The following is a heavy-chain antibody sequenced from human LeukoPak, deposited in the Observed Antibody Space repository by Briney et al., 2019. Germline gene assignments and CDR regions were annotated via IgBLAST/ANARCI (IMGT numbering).Heavy chain of an antibody. J-gene: IGHJ3*02. Sequence: GGSLRLSCAASGFTFSSYSMNWVRQAPGKGLEWVSSISSSSSYIYYADSVKGRFTISRDNSKNTLYLQMNSLRAEDTAVYYCAKENGDYENSDAFDIWGQGTMVTVSS. CDR1: GFTFSSYS. V-gene: IGHV3-21*04. D-gene: IGHD4-17*01. CDR3: AKENGDYENSDAFDI. CDR2: ISSSSSYI.